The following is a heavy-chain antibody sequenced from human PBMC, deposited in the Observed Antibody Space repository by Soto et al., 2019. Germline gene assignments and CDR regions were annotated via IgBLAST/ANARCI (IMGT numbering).Heavy chain of an antibody. V-gene: IGHV4-39*01. J-gene: IGHJ6*01. Sequence: SDPVSITVTACGRPINSRNFYCGWSLPRPGKGLEWIGSIHYSGSTYYNPSLKSRVTISVDTSKDQFSLNLSSVTAADTAVYYCARQDGDKNYYYGMDVWGQGNTVNVSS. CDR1: GRPINSRNFY. CDR3: ARQDGDKNYYYGMDV. CDR2: IHYSGST. D-gene: IGHD4-17*01.